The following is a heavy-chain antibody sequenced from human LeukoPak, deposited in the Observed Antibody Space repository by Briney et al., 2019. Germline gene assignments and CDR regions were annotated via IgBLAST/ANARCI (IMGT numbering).Heavy chain of an antibody. D-gene: IGHD4-17*01. V-gene: IGHV1-46*01. CDR2: INPSGGST. CDR3: ATHVDYGDYVSAPDY. Sequence: ASVKVSCKASGYTFTSCYMRWVRQAPGQGLEWMGIINPSGGSTSYAQKFQGRVTMTRDTSTSTVYMELSSLRSEDTAVYYCATHVDYGDYVSAPDYWGQGTLVTVSS. CDR1: GYTFTSCY. J-gene: IGHJ4*02.